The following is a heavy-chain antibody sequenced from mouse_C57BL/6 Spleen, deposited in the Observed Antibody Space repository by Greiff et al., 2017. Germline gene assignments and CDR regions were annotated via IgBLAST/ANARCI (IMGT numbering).Heavy chain of an antibody. Sequence: QVQLQQPGAELVKPGASVKLSCKASGYTFTSYWMHWVKQRPGQGLEWIGMIHPNSGSTNYNETFKSKATLTVDKSSSTAYMQLSSLTSEDSAVYYCAREGYGNDWLAYWGQGTLVTVSA. D-gene: IGHD2-1*01. CDR3: AREGYGNDWLAY. V-gene: IGHV1-64*01. J-gene: IGHJ3*01. CDR1: GYTFTSYW. CDR2: IHPNSGST.